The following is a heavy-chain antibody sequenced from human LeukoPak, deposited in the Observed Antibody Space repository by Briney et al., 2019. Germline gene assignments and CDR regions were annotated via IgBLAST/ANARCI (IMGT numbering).Heavy chain of an antibody. Sequence: ASVKVSCKASGYTFTGYYMHWVRQAPGQGLEWMGIINPSGGSTSYAQKFQGRVTMTRDMSTSTVYMELSSLRSEDTAVYYCAREYLRDYYDSSGYGEGFDYWGQGTLVTVSS. CDR2: INPSGGST. CDR3: AREYLRDYYDSSGYGEGFDY. V-gene: IGHV1-46*01. CDR1: GYTFTGYY. D-gene: IGHD3-22*01. J-gene: IGHJ4*02.